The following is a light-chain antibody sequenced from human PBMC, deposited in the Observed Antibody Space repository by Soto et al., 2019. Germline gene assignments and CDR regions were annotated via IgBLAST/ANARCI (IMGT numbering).Light chain of an antibody. J-gene: IGKJ1*01. CDR2: GAS. CDR3: QQYSRLWS. Sequence: DIQMTQSPSSLSASVGHRVTITCRASESISTWLAWYQQKPGKAPKLLIYGASSLESGVPPRFSGDGSETEFTLTISSLQRDDFGTYYCQQYSRLWSFGQGTKVEIE. V-gene: IGKV1-5*03. CDR1: ESISTW.